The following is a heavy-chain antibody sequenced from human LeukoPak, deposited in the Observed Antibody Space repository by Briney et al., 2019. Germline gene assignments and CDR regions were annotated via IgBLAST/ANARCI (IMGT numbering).Heavy chain of an antibody. V-gene: IGHV3-33*01. CDR1: GLNFNDYD. Sequence: GGSLRLSCAASGLNFNDYDMDWVRQAPGMGPEWVAVIWDDGSNKYYAESVKGRFTISRDSSKNMLYLQMNSLRVEDTAVYYCARERGGQDWDFDLWGRGTLVTVSS. CDR2: IWDDGSNK. J-gene: IGHJ2*01. CDR3: ARERGGQDWDFDL. D-gene: IGHD3-10*01.